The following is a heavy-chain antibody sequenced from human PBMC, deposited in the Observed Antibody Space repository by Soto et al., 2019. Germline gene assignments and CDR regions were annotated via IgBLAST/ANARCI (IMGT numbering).Heavy chain of an antibody. CDR1: GGSISGYY. Sequence: ASETLSLTCTVSGGSISGYYWSWIRQPPGKGLEWIGYVWYDGSTNYNPSLKSRVTISVDTSKNQFSLKLTSVTAADTAVYYCARSEATALDYWGQGTLVTVS. J-gene: IGHJ4*02. V-gene: IGHV4-59*01. CDR2: VWYDGST. CDR3: ARSEATALDY.